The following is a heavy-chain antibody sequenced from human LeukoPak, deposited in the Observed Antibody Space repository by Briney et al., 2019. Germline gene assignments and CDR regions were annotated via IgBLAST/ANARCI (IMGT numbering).Heavy chain of an antibody. CDR1: GVSVSHGSYY. J-gene: IGHJ5*02. CDR3: ARAPGGYSFGSWFDP. V-gene: IGHV4-61*03. CDR2: VYISGST. D-gene: IGHD5-18*01. Sequence: SETLSLTCIVSGVSVSHGSYYWTWIRQSPGKGLEWIGYVYISGSTKYHPSLMSRVTILVDTSKNHFSLELRSVTPTDTAMYYCARAPGGYSFGSWFDPWGQGMLVTVSS.